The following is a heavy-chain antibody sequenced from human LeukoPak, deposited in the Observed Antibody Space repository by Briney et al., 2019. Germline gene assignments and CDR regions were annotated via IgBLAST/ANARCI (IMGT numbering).Heavy chain of an antibody. J-gene: IGHJ6*03. CDR2: IYYSGST. CDR1: GGSISSYY. Sequence: SETLSLTCTVSGGSISSYYWSWIRQPPGKGLEWIGYIYYSGSTNYNPSLKSRVTISVDTSKNQFSLKLSSVTAADTAVYYCARRTLAAPYYYYYYMDVWGKGTTVTVSS. CDR3: ARRTLAAPYYYYYYMDV. D-gene: IGHD6-13*01. V-gene: IGHV4-59*01.